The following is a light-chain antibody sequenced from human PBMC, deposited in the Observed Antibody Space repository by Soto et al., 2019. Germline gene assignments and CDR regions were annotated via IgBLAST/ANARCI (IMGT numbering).Light chain of an antibody. J-gene: IGKJ1*01. V-gene: IGKV2-30*01. CDR2: AIS. Sequence: DIVVTQSPLSLPVTLGQPASISCRSSQSLEFSDGNTYLSWFQQRPGQSPRRLIYAISNRDSGAXDXXTGSRSGTDFTLKISRVEAEDVGVSYCMPTRPWPWTFGQGTKVEIK. CDR1: QSLEFSDGNTY. CDR3: MPTRPWPWT.